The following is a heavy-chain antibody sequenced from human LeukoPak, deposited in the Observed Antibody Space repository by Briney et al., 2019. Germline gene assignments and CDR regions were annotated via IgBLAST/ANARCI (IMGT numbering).Heavy chain of an antibody. CDR1: GGSISSYY. V-gene: IGHV4-59*08. CDR2: IYYGGST. J-gene: IGHJ2*01. Sequence: SETLSLTCTVSGGSISSYYWSWIRQPPGKGLEWIGYIYYGGSTNYNPSLKSRVTISVDTSKNQFSLKLSSVNAADTAVYYCANNRDVGSGWYFDLWGRGTLVTVSS. CDR3: ANNRDVGSGWYFDL. D-gene: IGHD1-26*01.